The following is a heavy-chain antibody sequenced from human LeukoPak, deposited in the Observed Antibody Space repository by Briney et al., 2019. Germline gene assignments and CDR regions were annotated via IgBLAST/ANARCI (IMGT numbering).Heavy chain of an antibody. J-gene: IGHJ4*02. D-gene: IGHD5-24*01. CDR3: AASRDGYNYV. Sequence: SETLSLTCTVSGGSISSYYWSWVRQPPGKGLEGSGYIYYTASTNYNPSLTTRLTISVDTSKHQFSLKLSSVTAADTAVYYCAASRDGYNYVWGQGTLVTVSS. CDR1: GGSISSYY. CDR2: IYYTAST. V-gene: IGHV4-59*01.